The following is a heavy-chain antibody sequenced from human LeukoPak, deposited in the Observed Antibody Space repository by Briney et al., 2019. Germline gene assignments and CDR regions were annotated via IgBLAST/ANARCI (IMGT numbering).Heavy chain of an antibody. J-gene: IGHJ4*02. CDR3: ARDNDFWSGHWDY. D-gene: IGHD3-3*01. CDR2: MNTNSGNT. Sequence: GASVKLSCKASGYTFTSYDINWVRQATGQGLEWMGWMNTNSGNTGYAQKFQGRVTMTRNTSISTAYMELRSLRSDDTAVYYCARDNDFWSGHWDYWGQGTLVTVSS. CDR1: GYTFTSYD. V-gene: IGHV1-8*01.